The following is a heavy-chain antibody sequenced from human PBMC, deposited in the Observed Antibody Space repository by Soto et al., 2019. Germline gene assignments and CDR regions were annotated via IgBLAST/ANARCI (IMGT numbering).Heavy chain of an antibody. CDR3: ARIRSSGWYEFDY. D-gene: IGHD6-19*01. J-gene: IGHJ4*02. V-gene: IGHV2-70*11. CDR1: GFSLSTSGMC. CDR2: IDWDNDK. Sequence: RLSGPTLVTPTQTLTLTCTFSGFSLSTSGMCVSWIRQPPGKALEWLARIDWDNDKYYSTSLRTRLTISKDTSKNQVVLTMTNMNPVDTATYYCARIRSSGWYEFDYWGQGTLVTVSS.